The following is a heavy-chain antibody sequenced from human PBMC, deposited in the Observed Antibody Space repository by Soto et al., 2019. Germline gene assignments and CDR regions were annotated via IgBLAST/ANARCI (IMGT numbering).Heavy chain of an antibody. CDR3: ARDRSTDFGLDV. V-gene: IGHV3-23*01. Sequence: EVLLLESGGDLVQPGGSLRLSCVASGFTFTDYVMSWVHQVPGKGLEWVSSISDGGERTDYRDSVRGRFTISRDNARFTLHLQMNSLRVDDTATYFCARDRSTDFGLDVWGQGTTVTVSS. CDR1: GFTFTDYV. CDR2: ISDGGERT. J-gene: IGHJ6*02. D-gene: IGHD3-3*01.